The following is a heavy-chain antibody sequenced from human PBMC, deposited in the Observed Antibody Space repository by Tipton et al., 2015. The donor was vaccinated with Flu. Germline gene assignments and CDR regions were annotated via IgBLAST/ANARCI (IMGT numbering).Heavy chain of an antibody. J-gene: IGHJ3*02. V-gene: IGHV3-33*01. D-gene: IGHD5-24*01. CDR1: RFMFSSYG. CDR2: IWHDGSNK. CDR3: ARGSWVARIRRDAVDI. Sequence: SLRLSCAASRFMFSSYGMHWVRQSPGKGLEWVAGIWHDGSNKYYVDSVKGRFTISRDNSKNTLYLEMNSLRAEDTAVYYCARGSWVARIRRDAVDIWGQGTMVTVSS.